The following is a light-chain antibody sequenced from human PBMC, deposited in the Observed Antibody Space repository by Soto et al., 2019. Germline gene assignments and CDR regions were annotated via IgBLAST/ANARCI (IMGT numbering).Light chain of an antibody. V-gene: IGKV3-15*01. CDR3: QQYNNWPWT. J-gene: IGKJ1*01. CDR2: GAS. CDR1: QSVSSN. Sequence: EIVMTQSPATLSVSPGERGTLSCRASQSVSSNLAWYQQKPGQAPRLLIYGASTRATGIPARFSGSKSGTEFTLTSGSLQSEDFAVYYCQQYNNWPWTFGQGTKVQIK.